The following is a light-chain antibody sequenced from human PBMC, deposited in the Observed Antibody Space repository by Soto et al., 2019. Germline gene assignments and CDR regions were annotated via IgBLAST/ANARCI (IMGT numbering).Light chain of an antibody. CDR3: LQSYTTLGT. CDR2: SAS. V-gene: IGKV1-39*01. Sequence: DIQMTQSPSSLSAFVGDRVTITCRASQTISGFLNWYQQKPGKAPGLLIYSASTLQSGVPSRFSGSGSGTEFTLTLSSLHPEDFATYYSLQSYTTLGTFGQGTTVEI. J-gene: IGKJ1*01. CDR1: QTISGF.